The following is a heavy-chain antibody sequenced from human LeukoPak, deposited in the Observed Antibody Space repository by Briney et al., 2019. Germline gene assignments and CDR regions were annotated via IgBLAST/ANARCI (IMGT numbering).Heavy chain of an antibody. Sequence: GGSLRLSCAASGFTFSTYGMHWVRQAPGKGLEWVAFIRYDGSNKYYADSVKGRFTISRDNSKNTLYLQMNSLRAEDTAVYYCAKDSWVVTPVGYWGQGTLVTVSS. CDR3: AKDSWVVTPVGY. V-gene: IGHV3-30*02. CDR1: GFTFSTYG. D-gene: IGHD4-23*01. J-gene: IGHJ4*02. CDR2: IRYDGSNK.